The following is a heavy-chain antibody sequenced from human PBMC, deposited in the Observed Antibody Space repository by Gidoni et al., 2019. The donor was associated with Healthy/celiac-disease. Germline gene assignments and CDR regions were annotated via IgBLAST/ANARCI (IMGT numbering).Heavy chain of an antibody. CDR1: GYTFTGYY. CDR3: ARDWGTYSGYDLSAFDI. CDR2: INPNSGGT. J-gene: IGHJ3*02. D-gene: IGHD5-12*01. Sequence: QVQLVQSGAEVQKPGASVKVSCKASGYTFTGYYMHWVRQAPGQGLEWMGRINPNSGGTNDSQKFQGRVTMTRDTSISTAYMELSRLRSDDTAVYYCARDWGTYSGYDLSAFDIWGQGTMVTVSS. V-gene: IGHV1-2*06.